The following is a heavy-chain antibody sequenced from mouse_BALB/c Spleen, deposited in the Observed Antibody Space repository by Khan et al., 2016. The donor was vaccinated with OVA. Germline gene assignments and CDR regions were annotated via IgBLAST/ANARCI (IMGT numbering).Heavy chain of an antibody. CDR3: ARGGAAYYKNDGGAMDY. CDR1: GYTFTNAG. V-gene: IGHV9-4*02. D-gene: IGHD2-12*01. J-gene: IGHJ4*01. Sequence: QIQLVQSGPELKRPGETVRISCKASGYTFTNAGMQWVQKMPGKGLKWIGWINTHSGVPKYAEAFKGRFAFSLDTSATTAYLQITNLKNEDTATXCCARGGAAYYKNDGGAMDYWGQGTSVTVSS. CDR2: INTHSGVP.